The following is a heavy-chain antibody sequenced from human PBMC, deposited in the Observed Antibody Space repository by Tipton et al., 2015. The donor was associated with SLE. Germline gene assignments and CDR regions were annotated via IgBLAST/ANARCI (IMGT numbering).Heavy chain of an antibody. Sequence: TLSLTCTVSGGSISSYYWSWIRQPPGKGLEWIGYIYYSGSTNYNPSLMSRVTISVDTSKNQFSLKLSSVTAADTAVYYCARAFRETRTYYYYHMDVWGKGTTVTVSS. V-gene: IGHV4-59*01. CDR3: ARAFRETRTYYYYHMDV. J-gene: IGHJ6*03. D-gene: IGHD3-10*01. CDR1: GGSISSYY. CDR2: IYYSGST.